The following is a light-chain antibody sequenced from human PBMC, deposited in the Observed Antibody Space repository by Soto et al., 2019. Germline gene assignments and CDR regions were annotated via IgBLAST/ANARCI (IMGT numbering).Light chain of an antibody. V-gene: IGKV3-11*01. CDR1: QSVSSY. J-gene: IGKJ2*01. Sequence: EIVLTQSPATLSLSPGERATLSCRASQSVSSYLAWDQQKPGQAPRLLIYDASNRATGIPARFSGSGSGTGFTLTISSLEPEDFAVYYCQQRSNWPPDKYTFGQGTKLEI. CDR2: DAS. CDR3: QQRSNWPPDKYT.